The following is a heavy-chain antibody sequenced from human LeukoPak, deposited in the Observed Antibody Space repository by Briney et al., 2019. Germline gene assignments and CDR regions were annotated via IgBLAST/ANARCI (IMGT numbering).Heavy chain of an antibody. V-gene: IGHV3-21*01. D-gene: IGHD6-19*01. CDR3: ARVAVAGTWWFDP. J-gene: IGHJ5*02. CDR1: GFTFSSYT. Sequence: PGGSLRLFCAASGFTFSSYTMNWVRQAPGKGLEWVSSITGSSSYTYYADSVKGRFTISRDNAKNSLYLQMNSLRAEDTAVYYCARVAVAGTWWFDPWGQETLVTVSS. CDR2: ITGSSSYT.